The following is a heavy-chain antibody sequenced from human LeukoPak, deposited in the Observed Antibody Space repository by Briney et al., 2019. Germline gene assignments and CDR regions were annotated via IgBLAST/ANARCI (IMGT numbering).Heavy chain of an antibody. D-gene: IGHD1-26*01. Sequence: SETLSLTCTVSGGSISSGSYYWSWIRQPAGKGLEWIGRIYTSGSTNYNPSLKSRVTISVDTSKNQFSLKLSSVTAADTAVYYCASLRERSYYARGFDYWGQGTLVTVSS. CDR1: GGSISSGSYY. J-gene: IGHJ4*02. CDR2: IYTSGST. V-gene: IGHV4-61*02. CDR3: ASLRERSYYARGFDY.